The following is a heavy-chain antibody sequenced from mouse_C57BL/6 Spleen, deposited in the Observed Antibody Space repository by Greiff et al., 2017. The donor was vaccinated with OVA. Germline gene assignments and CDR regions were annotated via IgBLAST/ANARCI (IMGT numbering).Heavy chain of an antibody. Sequence: QVQLQQPGTELVKPGASVKLSCKASGYTFTSYWMHWVKQRPGQGLEWIGNINPSNGGTNYNEKFKSKATLTVDKSSSTAYMQLSSLTSEDSAVYYCAREGGYGSSYPFYAMDYWGQGTSVTVSS. CDR3: AREGGYGSSYPFYAMDY. J-gene: IGHJ4*01. V-gene: IGHV1-53*01. CDR2: INPSNGGT. CDR1: GYTFTSYW. D-gene: IGHD1-1*01.